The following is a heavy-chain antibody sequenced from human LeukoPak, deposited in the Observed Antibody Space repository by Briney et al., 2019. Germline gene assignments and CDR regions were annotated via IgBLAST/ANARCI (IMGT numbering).Heavy chain of an antibody. CDR3: ARMGAIAGASANPDY. V-gene: IGHV4-59*01. D-gene: IGHD4/OR15-4a*01. J-gene: IGHJ4*02. CDR2: IYSTGIT. Sequence: PSETLSLTYSVSGGSISSYYWSWIRQPPGKGLEWIGYIYSTGITDYSPSLRSRVTISVDTSNNQFSLTLNSVTAADTAVYYCARMGAIAGASANPDYWGQGTLVTVSS. CDR1: GGSISSYY.